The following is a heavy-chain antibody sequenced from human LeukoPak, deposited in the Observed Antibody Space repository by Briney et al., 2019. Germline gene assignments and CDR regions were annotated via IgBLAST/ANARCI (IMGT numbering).Heavy chain of an antibody. J-gene: IGHJ4*02. V-gene: IGHV4-39*01. Sequence: AETLSLTCTVSGGSISSSSFYWGWIRQPPGKGLEWFGNIYYSGSTYYNRSLNSRVTISVDTSKNPLSLKLSSVTAADTAMYYCARLVWFEDRYFDYWGQGTLVTVSS. CDR3: ARLVWFEDRYFDY. D-gene: IGHD3-10*01. CDR1: GGSISSSSFY. CDR2: IYYSGST.